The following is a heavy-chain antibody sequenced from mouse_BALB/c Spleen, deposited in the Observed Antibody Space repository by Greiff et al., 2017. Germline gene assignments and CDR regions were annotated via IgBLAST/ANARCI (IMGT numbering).Heavy chain of an antibody. Sequence: DVMLVESGGGLVKPGGSLKLSCAASGFTFSSYAMSWVRQTPEKRLEWVASISSGGSTYYPDSVKGRFTISRDNARNILYLQMSSLRSEDTAMYYCALITATFAYWGQGTLVTVSA. J-gene: IGHJ3*01. CDR2: ISSGGST. CDR1: GFTFSSYA. V-gene: IGHV5-6-5*01. D-gene: IGHD1-2*01. CDR3: ALITATFAY.